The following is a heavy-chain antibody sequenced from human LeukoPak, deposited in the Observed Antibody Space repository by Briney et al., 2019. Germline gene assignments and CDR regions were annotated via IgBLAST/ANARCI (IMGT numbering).Heavy chain of an antibody. V-gene: IGHV1-2*02. Sequence: ASVKVSCKASGYNFTGYYMHWVRQAPGQGLEWMGWINPNSGGTNYAQKFQGRVTMTRDTSISTAYMELSRLRSDDTAVYYCARVKGSGSLKDLRWGNTQYYFDYWGQGTLVTVSS. J-gene: IGHJ4*02. D-gene: IGHD3-10*01. CDR2: INPNSGGT. CDR3: ARVKGSGSLKDLRWGNTQYYFDY. CDR1: GYNFTGYY.